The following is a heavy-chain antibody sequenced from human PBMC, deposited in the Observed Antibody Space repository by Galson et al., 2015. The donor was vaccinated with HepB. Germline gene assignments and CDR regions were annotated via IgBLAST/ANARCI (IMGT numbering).Heavy chain of an antibody. V-gene: IGHV1-46*01. D-gene: IGHD6-13*01. CDR1: GYTFTSYY. CDR3: ARGGRFTAAGTTVGYFQH. Sequence: SVKVSCKASGYTFTSYYMHWVRQAPGQGLEWMGIINPSGGSTSYAQKFQGRVTMTRDTSTSTVYMELSSLRSEDTAVYYCARGGRFTAAGTTVGYFQHWGQGTLVTVSS. J-gene: IGHJ1*01. CDR2: INPSGGST.